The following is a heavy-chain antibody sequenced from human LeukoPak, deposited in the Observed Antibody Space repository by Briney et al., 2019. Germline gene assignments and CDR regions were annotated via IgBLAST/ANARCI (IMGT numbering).Heavy chain of an antibody. J-gene: IGHJ6*03. CDR1: GYTFTSYG. CDR2: ISAYNGNT. D-gene: IGHD6-19*01. V-gene: IGHV1-18*01. Sequence: ASVKVSCKASGYTFTSYGISWVRQAPGQGLEWMGWISAYNGNTNYAQKLQGRVTMTTDTSTSTAYMELRSLRSDDTAVYYCARGWSVAGSDYYYYMDVWGKGTTVTVSS. CDR3: ARGWSVAGSDYYYYMDV.